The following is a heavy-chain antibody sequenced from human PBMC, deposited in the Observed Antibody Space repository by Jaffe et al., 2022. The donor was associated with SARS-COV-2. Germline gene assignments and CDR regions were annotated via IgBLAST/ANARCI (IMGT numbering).Heavy chain of an antibody. CDR1: GFTFSSYW. CDR3: ARGPRKGLYYFDY. Sequence: EVQLVESGGGLVQPGGSLRLSCAASGFTFSSYWMSWVRQAPGKGLEWVANIKQDGSEKYYVDSVKGRFTISRDNAKNSLYLQMNSLRAEDTAVYYCARGPRKGLYYFDYWGQGTLVTVSS. V-gene: IGHV3-7*01. CDR2: IKQDGSEK. J-gene: IGHJ4*02.